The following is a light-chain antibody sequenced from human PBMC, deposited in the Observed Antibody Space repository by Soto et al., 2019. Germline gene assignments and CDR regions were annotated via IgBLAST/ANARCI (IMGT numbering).Light chain of an antibody. CDR2: EVS. V-gene: IGLV2-14*01. J-gene: IGLJ3*02. CDR3: SSYVTSGTLV. CDR1: SSDIGGSDY. Sequence: QAVVTQAASVSGSPGQSITISCTGTSSDIGGSDYVSWYQKHPGKAPKVIIYEVSDRPSGVSDRFSCSKSGNTASLTISGLQAEDEADYYCSSYVTSGTLVFGGGTKLTVL.